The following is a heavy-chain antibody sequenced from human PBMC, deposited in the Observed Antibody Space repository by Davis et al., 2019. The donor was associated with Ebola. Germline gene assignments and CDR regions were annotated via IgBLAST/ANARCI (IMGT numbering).Heavy chain of an antibody. CDR2: INAGNGNT. D-gene: IGHD6-19*01. J-gene: IGHJ4*02. V-gene: IGHV1-3*01. CDR1: GYTFTNYA. Sequence: AASVKVSCKASGYTFTNYAMHWVRQAPGQRLEWMGWINAGNGNTRYSQKFQDRVIITRDTSANTTYMELSSLRSEDTAVFYCARGLFTVPVAGMVGLHSWGQGTLVTVSS. CDR3: ARGLFTVPVAGMVGLHS.